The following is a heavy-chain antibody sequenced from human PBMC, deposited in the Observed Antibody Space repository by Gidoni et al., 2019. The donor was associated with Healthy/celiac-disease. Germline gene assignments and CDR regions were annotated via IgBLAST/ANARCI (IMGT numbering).Heavy chain of an antibody. Sequence: QVQLQESGPGLVKPSQTLSLTCTVSGGSISSGSYYWSWIRQPAGKGLEWIGRIYTSGSTNYNPSLKSRVTMSVDTSKNQFSLKLSSVTAADTAVYYCARGTGTKWSHYYYGMDVWGQGTTVTVSS. CDR3: ARGTGTKWSHYYYGMDV. CDR2: IYTSGST. V-gene: IGHV4-61*02. J-gene: IGHJ6*02. D-gene: IGHD1-7*01. CDR1: GGSISSGSYY.